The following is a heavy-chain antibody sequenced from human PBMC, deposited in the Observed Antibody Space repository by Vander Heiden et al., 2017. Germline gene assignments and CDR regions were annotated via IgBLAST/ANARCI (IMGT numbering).Heavy chain of an antibody. Sequence: QVQLVESGGGVVQPGRSLRLSCPAAGFTFSSYGMHWVRQAPGKGLEWVAVIWYDGSNKYYADSVKGRFTISRDNSKNTLYLQMNSLRAEDTAVYYCARVSDAFDIWGQGTMVTVSS. V-gene: IGHV3-33*01. CDR3: ARVSDAFDI. CDR1: GFTFSSYG. CDR2: IWYDGSNK. J-gene: IGHJ3*02.